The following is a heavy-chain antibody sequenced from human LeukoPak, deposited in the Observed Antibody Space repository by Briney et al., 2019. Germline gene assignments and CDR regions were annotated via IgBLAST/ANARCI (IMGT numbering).Heavy chain of an antibody. CDR2: VNWNGGST. D-gene: IGHD3-10*01. V-gene: IGHV3-20*04. J-gene: IGHJ4*02. CDR1: GFTFDDYG. Sequence: GGSLRLSCAASGFTFDDYGMSWVRQAPGKGLEWVSGVNWNGGSTGYADSVKGRFTISRDNAKNSLYLQMNSLRAEDTALYYCARTYYYGSGNDYFDYWGQGTLVTVSS. CDR3: ARTYYYGSGNDYFDY.